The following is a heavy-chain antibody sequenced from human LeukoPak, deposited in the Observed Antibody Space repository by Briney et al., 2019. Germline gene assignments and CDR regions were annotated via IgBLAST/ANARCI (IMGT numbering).Heavy chain of an antibody. Sequence: PSETLSLTCTVSGGSISSSSYYWGWLRQPPGKGLEWIGSVYYSGSTYYNPSLKSRVAISVDTSKNQFSLKLSSVTAADTAVYYCARPFGGWFDPWGQGILVTVSS. CDR3: ARPFGGWFDP. CDR1: GGSISSSSYY. V-gene: IGHV4-39*01. CDR2: VYYSGST. J-gene: IGHJ5*02. D-gene: IGHD2-15*01.